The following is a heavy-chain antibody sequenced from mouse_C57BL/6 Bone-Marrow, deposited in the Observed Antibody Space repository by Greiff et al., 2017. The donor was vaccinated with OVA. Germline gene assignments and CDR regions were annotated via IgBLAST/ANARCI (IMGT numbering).Heavy chain of an antibody. J-gene: IGHJ2*01. CDR2: IDPEDGET. CDR3: ARGRLLRYFDY. V-gene: IGHV14-2*01. Sequence: EVQLQQSGAELVKPGASVKLSCTASGFNIKDYYMHWVKQRTEQGLEWIGRIDPEDGETKYAPKFQGKATITADTSSNTAYLQISSLTSEDTAVYYWARGRLLRYFDYWGQGTTLTVSS. D-gene: IGHD1-1*01. CDR1: GFNIKDYY.